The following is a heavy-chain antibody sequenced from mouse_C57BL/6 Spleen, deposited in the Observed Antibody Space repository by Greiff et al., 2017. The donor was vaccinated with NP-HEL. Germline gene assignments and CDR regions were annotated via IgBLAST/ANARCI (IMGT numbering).Heavy chain of an antibody. CDR2: IYPSDSET. CDR3: ANITTVVATGPYYYAMDY. Sequence: QVQLQQPGAELVRPGSSVKLSCKASGYTFTSYWMDWVKQRPGQGLEWIGNIYPSDSETHYNQKFKDKATLTVDKSSSTAYMQLSSLTSEDSAVYYCANITTVVATGPYYYAMDYWGQGTSVTVSS. V-gene: IGHV1-61*01. J-gene: IGHJ4*01. CDR1: GYTFTSYW. D-gene: IGHD1-1*01.